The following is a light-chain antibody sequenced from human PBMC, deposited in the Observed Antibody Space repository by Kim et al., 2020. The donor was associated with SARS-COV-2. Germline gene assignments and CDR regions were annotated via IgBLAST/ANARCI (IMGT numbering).Light chain of an antibody. Sequence: SPGERATLSCRASQSVSSYLAWYQQKPGQAPRLLIYDASNRATGIPARFSGSGSGTDFTLTISSLEPEDFAVYYCQQRSNWPRGTFGQGTRLEIK. CDR2: DAS. CDR1: QSVSSY. V-gene: IGKV3-11*01. CDR3: QQRSNWPRGT. J-gene: IGKJ5*01.